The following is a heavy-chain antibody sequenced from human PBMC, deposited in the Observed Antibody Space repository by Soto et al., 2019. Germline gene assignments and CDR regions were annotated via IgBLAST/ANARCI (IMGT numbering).Heavy chain of an antibody. CDR2: IYDSGSS. D-gene: IGHD4-17*01. J-gene: IGHJ4*02. CDR1: GASISSGDYF. Sequence: PSETLSLTCTVSGASISSGDYFWSWIRQSPGKGLEWIGYIYDSGSSYYNPSLKSRVTMSVDTSKNQFSLKLSSVTAADTAVYYCARVRYGGTTYYFDYWGQGTLVTVSS. V-gene: IGHV4-30-4*02. CDR3: ARVRYGGTTYYFDY.